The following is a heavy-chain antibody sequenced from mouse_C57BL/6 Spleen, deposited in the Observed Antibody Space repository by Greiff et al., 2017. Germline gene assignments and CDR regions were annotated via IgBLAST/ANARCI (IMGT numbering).Heavy chain of an antibody. CDR1: GFTFSDYY. D-gene: IGHD3-1*01. CDR2: INYDGSST. Sequence: VKLMESEGGLVQPGSSMKLSCTASGFTFSDYYMAWVRQVPEKGLEWVANINYDGSSTYYLDSLKSRFIISRDNAKNILYLQMSSLKSEDTATYYCAREGASFDYWGQGTTLTVSS. CDR3: AREGASFDY. J-gene: IGHJ2*01. V-gene: IGHV5-16*01.